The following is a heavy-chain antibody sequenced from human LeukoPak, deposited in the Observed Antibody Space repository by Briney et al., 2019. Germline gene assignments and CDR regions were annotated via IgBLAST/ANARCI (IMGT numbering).Heavy chain of an antibody. Sequence: SQTLSLTCAVSGGSISSGGYSWRWFRQPPGRGLEWIGYIYHSGSTYYNPSLKSRVTISVDRSKNQFSLKLSSVPAADTAVYYCASAGGPFDPWGQGTLVTVSS. CDR3: ASAGGPFDP. D-gene: IGHD3-16*01. CDR2: IYHSGST. V-gene: IGHV4-30-2*01. CDR1: GGSISSGGYS. J-gene: IGHJ5*02.